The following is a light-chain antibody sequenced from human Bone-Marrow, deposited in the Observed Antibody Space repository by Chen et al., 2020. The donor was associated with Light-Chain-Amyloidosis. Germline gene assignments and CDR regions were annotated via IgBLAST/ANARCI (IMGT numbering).Light chain of an antibody. CDR2: DVT. CDR3: ISHTSSGTLWV. J-gene: IGLJ3*02. CDR1: SSAVGGYDL. Sequence: QSALTQPASVSGSPGQAITLSCTVTSSAVGGYDLFSWYQQYPGKAPKLMIYDVTNRPAGISNRFSGSKSGNMASLTISGLQAEDEADYYCISHTSSGTLWVFGGGTKLTVL. V-gene: IGLV2-14*01.